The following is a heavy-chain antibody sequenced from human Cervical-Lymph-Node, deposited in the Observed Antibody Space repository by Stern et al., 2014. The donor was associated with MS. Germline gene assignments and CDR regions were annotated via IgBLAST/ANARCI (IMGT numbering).Heavy chain of an antibody. Sequence: VHLVESGAEVKKPGASVKVSCKASGYTFTNYDINWVRQAPGHGLEWMGWMNAKSGNTGYAQKFQGRVTMTRSISLSTAYMELTSLTSEDTALYYCARAPSYAAAGSDNWGQGTRVTVSS. D-gene: IGHD6-13*01. J-gene: IGHJ4*01. V-gene: IGHV1-8*01. CDR2: MNAKSGNT. CDR1: GYTFTNYD. CDR3: ARAPSYAAAGSDN.